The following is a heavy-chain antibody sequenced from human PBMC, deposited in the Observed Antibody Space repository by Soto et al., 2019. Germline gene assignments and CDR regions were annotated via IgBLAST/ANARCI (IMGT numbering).Heavy chain of an antibody. CDR3: ARNWYYDILTGYPNWFDP. CDR1: GGSISSGGYY. D-gene: IGHD3-9*01. J-gene: IGHJ5*02. V-gene: IGHV4-31*03. Sequence: PSETLSLTCTVSGGSISSGGYYWSWIRQHPGKGLEWIGYIYYSGSTYYNPSLKSRVTISVDTSKNQFSLKLSSVTAADTAVYYCARNWYYDILTGYPNWFDPWGQGTLVTVSS. CDR2: IYYSGST.